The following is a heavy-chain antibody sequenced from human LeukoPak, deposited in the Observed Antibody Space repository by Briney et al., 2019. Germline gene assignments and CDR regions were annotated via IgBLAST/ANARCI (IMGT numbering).Heavy chain of an antibody. CDR2: ISSSSSYI. CDR1: GFTFSSYS. CDR3: ARYKNGYNYAYYFDY. J-gene: IGHJ4*02. V-gene: IGHV3-21*01. D-gene: IGHD5-18*01. Sequence: GGSLRLSCAASGFTFSSYSMNWVRQAPGKGLEWVSSISSSSSYIYYADSVKGRFTISRDNAKNSLYLRMNSLRAEDTAVYYCARYKNGYNYAYYFDYWGQGTLVTVSS.